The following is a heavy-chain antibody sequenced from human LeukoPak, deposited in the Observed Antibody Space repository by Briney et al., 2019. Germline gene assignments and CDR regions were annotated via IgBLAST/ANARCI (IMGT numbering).Heavy chain of an antibody. D-gene: IGHD3-16*01. J-gene: IGHJ6*03. CDR1: GFTFSSYA. V-gene: IGHV3-23*01. CDR3: AKDQGGNYYYYMDV. CDR2: ISGSGGST. Sequence: GGSLRLSCAASGFTFSSYAMSWVRQAPGKGLEWVSAISGSGGSTYYADSVKGRFTISRDSSQSALYLQMNSLRAEDTAVYYCAKDQGGNYYYYMDVWGKGTTVTVSS.